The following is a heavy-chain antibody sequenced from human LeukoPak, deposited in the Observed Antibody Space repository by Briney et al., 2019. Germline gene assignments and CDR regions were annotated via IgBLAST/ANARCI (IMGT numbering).Heavy chain of an antibody. V-gene: IGHV3-23*01. D-gene: IGHD3-10*01. CDR2: ISASGGST. CDR1: GFTFSSSA. Sequence: GGSLRLSCAASGFTFSSSAMSWVRQVPGKGLEWVSGISASGGSTSYADSVKGRFTISRDNSKNTLYLQMNSLRAEDTAVYYCAKIPRLGWFGELLYYFDYWGQGTLVTVSS. J-gene: IGHJ4*02. CDR3: AKIPRLGWFGELLYYFDY.